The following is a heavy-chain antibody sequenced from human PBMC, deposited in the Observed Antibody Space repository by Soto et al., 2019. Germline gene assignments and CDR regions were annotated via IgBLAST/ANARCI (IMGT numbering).Heavy chain of an antibody. Sequence: KSGPTLVNPTHTLTLSCTFSGSSLSNTAVAVGWVRQPQGNSLEWLALIYWNANKSYTPSLTTRLTITTDTSKNQVVLTMTDMDPADTATYYCAHRQNYFDTMDFDYWGQGVLVTVS. CDR3: AHRQNYFDTMDFDY. D-gene: IGHD3-22*01. CDR2: IYWNANK. CDR1: GSSLSNTAVA. V-gene: IGHV2-5*01. J-gene: IGHJ4*02.